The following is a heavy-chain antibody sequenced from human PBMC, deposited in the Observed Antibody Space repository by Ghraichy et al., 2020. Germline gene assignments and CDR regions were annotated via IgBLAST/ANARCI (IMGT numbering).Heavy chain of an antibody. D-gene: IGHD6-13*01. CDR2: ISPYNGDT. CDR1: GYSFTSYG. V-gene: IGHV1-18*01. CDR3: ARDCGQYSWYWGVAEY. Sequence: ASVKVSCKASGYSFTSYGINWVRQAPGQGLEWMGWISPYNGDTNYAQKLQGRVTMTTDTSTSTAYMELRSLRSDDTAVYYCARDCGQYSWYWGVAEYWGQGTLVTVSS. J-gene: IGHJ4*02.